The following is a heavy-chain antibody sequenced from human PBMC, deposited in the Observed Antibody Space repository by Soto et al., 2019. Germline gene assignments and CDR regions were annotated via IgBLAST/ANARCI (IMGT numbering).Heavy chain of an antibody. CDR1: GYIFVNYG. Sequence: QVQLVQSGDEVRKPGSSVKVSCKASGYIFVNYGIAWVRQAPGQGLEWMGWISPYSGNTHNASKVQGRLTMTTDTSPCTAHMDLGSLTSDDTAVYYCAMVDNYVTPTPQDVWGQGTTVTVSS. CDR2: ISPYSGNT. V-gene: IGHV1-18*01. CDR3: AMVDNYVTPTPQDV. D-gene: IGHD3-16*01. J-gene: IGHJ6*02.